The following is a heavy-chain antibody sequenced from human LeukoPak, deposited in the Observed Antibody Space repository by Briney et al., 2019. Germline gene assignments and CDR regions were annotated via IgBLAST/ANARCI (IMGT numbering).Heavy chain of an antibody. CDR3: AREMATINSAFDI. J-gene: IGHJ3*02. D-gene: IGHD5-24*01. V-gene: IGHV1-69*01. CDR1: GGTFSSYA. CDR2: IIPIFGTA. Sequence: SVKVSCKASGGTFSSYAISWVRQAPGQGLEWMGGIIPIFGTANYAQKFQGRVTITADEFTSTAYMELSSLRSEDTAVYYCAREMATINSAFDIWGQGTMVTVSS.